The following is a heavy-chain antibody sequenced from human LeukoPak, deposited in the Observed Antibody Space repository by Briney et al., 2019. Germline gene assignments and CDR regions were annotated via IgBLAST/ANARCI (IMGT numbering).Heavy chain of an antibody. D-gene: IGHD5-24*01. J-gene: IGHJ4*02. CDR3: ARLGDGSLDY. CDR1: GYSFPIYW. CDR2: IYPGDSET. V-gene: IGHV5-51*01. Sequence: GEYLKISCKGSGYSFPIYWIGWVRQMLGKGLELMGIIYPGDSETRYSPTFQGQVTISADKSTSTAYLQWSSLKASDTAMYYCARLGDGSLDYWGRGTLVPVSA.